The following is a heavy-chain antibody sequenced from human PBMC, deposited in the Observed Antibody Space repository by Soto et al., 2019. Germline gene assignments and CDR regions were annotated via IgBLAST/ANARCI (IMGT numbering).Heavy chain of an antibody. CDR2: ISSSSSYI. V-gene: IGHV3-21*01. CDR3: ARYYYDSSGYEVSYGMDV. CDR1: GFTFSSYS. J-gene: IGHJ6*02. D-gene: IGHD3-22*01. Sequence: EVQLVESGGGLVKPGGSLRLSCAASGFTFSSYSMNWVRQAPGKGLEWVSSISSSSSYIYYADSVKGRSTISRDNAKNSLYLQMNSLRAEDTAVYYCARYYYDSSGYEVSYGMDVWGQGTTVTVSS.